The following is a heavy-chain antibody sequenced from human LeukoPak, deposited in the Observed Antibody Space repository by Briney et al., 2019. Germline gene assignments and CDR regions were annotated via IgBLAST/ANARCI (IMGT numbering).Heavy chain of an antibody. Sequence: ASVKVSCKASGYTFTGYGISWVRQAPGQGLEWMGWISAYNGNTNYAQKLQGRVTMTTDTSTSTAYMELRSLRSDDTAVYYCAGVYCSSTSCYRGGLDYWGQGTLVTVSS. V-gene: IGHV1-18*01. J-gene: IGHJ4*02. CDR2: ISAYNGNT. CDR1: GYTFTGYG. D-gene: IGHD2-2*01. CDR3: AGVYCSSTSCYRGGLDY.